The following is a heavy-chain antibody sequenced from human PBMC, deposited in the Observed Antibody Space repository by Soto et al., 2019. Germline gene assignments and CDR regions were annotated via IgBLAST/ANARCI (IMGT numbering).Heavy chain of an antibody. J-gene: IGHJ4*02. Sequence: ASVKVSCKASGYTFTTYGIAWVRQAPGQGLEWLGWISAYNGNTNYAQKFQGRVTMTTETSTNTAYMEVRSLRSDDTAVYYCARDMGSKAWYYFFDFWGQGTLVTVSS. CDR3: ARDMGSKAWYYFFDF. V-gene: IGHV1-18*01. D-gene: IGHD1-26*01. CDR1: GYTFTTYG. CDR2: ISAYNGNT.